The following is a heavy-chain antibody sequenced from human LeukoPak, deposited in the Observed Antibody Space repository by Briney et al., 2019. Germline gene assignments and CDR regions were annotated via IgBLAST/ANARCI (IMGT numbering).Heavy chain of an antibody. V-gene: IGHV3-30*03. CDR1: GFTFSSYG. J-gene: IGHJ3*02. Sequence: PGGSLRLSCAASGFTFSSYGMHWVRQAPGKGLEWVAVISYDGSNKYYADSVKGRFTISRDNSKNTLYLQMNSLRVEDTAVYYCARDIHSVAFDIWGQGTMVTVSS. CDR2: ISYDGSNK. CDR3: ARDIHSVAFDI.